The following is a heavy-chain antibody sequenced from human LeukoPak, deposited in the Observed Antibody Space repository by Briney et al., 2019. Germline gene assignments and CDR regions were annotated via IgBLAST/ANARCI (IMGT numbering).Heavy chain of an antibody. J-gene: IGHJ3*02. V-gene: IGHV4-31*03. CDR1: GGSISSGGYY. D-gene: IGHD3-22*01. CDR3: ARDRPYYYDSSGYHDAFDI. Sequence: SQTLSLTCTVSGGSISSGGYYWSWIRQHPGKGLEWIGYIYYSGGTYHNPSLKSRVTISVDTSKNQFSLKLSSVTAADTAVYYCARDRPYYYDSSGYHDAFDIWGQGTMVTVSS. CDR2: IYYSGGT.